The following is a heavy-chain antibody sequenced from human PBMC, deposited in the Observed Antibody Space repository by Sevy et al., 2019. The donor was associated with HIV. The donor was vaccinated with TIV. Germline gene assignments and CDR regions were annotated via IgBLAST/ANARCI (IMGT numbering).Heavy chain of an antibody. D-gene: IGHD6-19*01. CDR3: AKGWQQWPSDF. CDR1: GFIFKNFA. J-gene: IGHJ4*02. CDR2: VSGAGGST. Sequence: GGSLRLSCAASGFIFKNFAMNWVHQIPGKGLEWVARVSGAGGSTFYADSVKGRFTMSRDNSEGTLFLQMNSLRVDDTAVYYCAKGWQQWPSDFWGQGTLVTVSS. V-gene: IGHV3-23*01.